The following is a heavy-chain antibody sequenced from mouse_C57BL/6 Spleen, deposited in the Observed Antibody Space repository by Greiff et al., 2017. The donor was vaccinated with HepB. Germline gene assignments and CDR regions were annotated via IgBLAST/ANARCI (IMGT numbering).Heavy chain of an antibody. CDR1: GYTFTSYT. CDR3: ARSYGSSKRMDY. Sequence: VQLQQSGAELARPGASVKMSCKASGYTFTSYTMHWVKQRPGQGLEWIGYINPSSGYTKYNQKFKDKATLTADKSSSTADMQLSSLTSEDSAFYDSARSYGSSKRMDYWGQGTTLTVSS. D-gene: IGHD1-1*01. V-gene: IGHV1-4*01. CDR2: INPSSGYT. J-gene: IGHJ2*01.